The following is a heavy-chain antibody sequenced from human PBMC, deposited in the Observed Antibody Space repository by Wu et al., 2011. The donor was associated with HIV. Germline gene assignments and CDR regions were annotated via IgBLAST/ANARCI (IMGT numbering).Heavy chain of an antibody. V-gene: IGHV1-18*01. Sequence: QVQLMQSGADMKKPGASVKVSCKASGYTFTNYGISWVRQAPGQGLEWMGWISAYNGDTNYAQKLQDRVTMTTDTSTSTAYMELRSLRSDDTAVYYCARDGSSAQLDLYYNHMDVWGKGTTVTVSS. CDR1: GYTFTNYG. D-gene: IGHD6-6*01. CDR2: ISAYNGDT. J-gene: IGHJ6*03. CDR3: ARDGSSAQLDLYYNHMDV.